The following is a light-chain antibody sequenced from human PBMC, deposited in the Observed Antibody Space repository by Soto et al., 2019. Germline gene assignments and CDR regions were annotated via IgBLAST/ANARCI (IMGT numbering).Light chain of an antibody. Sequence: EIVLTQSPGTLSLPPGERATLSCRASQSVSSSYLAWYQQKPGQAPRLLIYGASSRATGIPDRFSGSGSGTDFTLTISRLEREDFAVYYCQQRSNWPLTFGGGTKVEIK. CDR1: QSVSSSY. CDR2: GAS. J-gene: IGKJ4*01. CDR3: QQRSNWPLT. V-gene: IGKV3D-20*02.